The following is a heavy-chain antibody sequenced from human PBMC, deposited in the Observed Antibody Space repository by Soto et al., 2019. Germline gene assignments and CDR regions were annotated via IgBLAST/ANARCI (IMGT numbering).Heavy chain of an antibody. CDR3: TRDRMGPSDY. CDR2: ISYDGSNK. Sequence: QVQLVESGGGVVQPGRSLRLSCAASGFTFSSYAMHWVRQAPGKGLEWVAVISYDGSNKYYAESVKGRFTISRDNSKNTLYLQMNSLRAEDTAVYYCTRDRMGPSDYWGKGTLVTGSS. J-gene: IGHJ4*02. D-gene: IGHD2-15*01. V-gene: IGHV3-30-3*01. CDR1: GFTFSSYA.